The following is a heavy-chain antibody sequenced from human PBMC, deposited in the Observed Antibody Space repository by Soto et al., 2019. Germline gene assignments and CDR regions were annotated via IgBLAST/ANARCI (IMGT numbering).Heavy chain of an antibody. D-gene: IGHD5-12*01. Sequence: QVQLQESGPGLVKPSQTLSLTCTVSGGSISSGGYYWSWIRQHPGKGLEWIGYIYYSGSTYYNPSLKSRVTISVDTSKTQFSLKLSSVTAADTAVYYCARGVGGYDFYYYYYMDVWGKGTTVTVSS. V-gene: IGHV4-31*03. J-gene: IGHJ6*03. CDR2: IYYSGST. CDR3: ARGVGGYDFYYYYYMDV. CDR1: GGSISSGGYY.